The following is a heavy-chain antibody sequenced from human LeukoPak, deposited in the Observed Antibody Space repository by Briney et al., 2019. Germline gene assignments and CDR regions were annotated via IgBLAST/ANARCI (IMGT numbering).Heavy chain of an antibody. CDR2: ISGSSTI. D-gene: IGHD3-3*01. V-gene: IGHV3-48*01. CDR3: ARESFTLFGVIIT. J-gene: IGHJ5*02. CDR1: GFTFSTYS. Sequence: GGSLRLSCAASGFTFSTYSMNWVRQAPGQGLEWISYISGSSTIYYADSVKGRFTISRDNAKNSLYLQMNSLRAEDTAVYYCARESFTLFGVIITWGQGTLVTVSS.